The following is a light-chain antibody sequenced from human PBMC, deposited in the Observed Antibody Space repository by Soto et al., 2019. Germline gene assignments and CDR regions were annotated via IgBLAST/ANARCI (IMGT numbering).Light chain of an antibody. CDR2: AAS. CDR3: QQSYSTLWT. V-gene: IGKV1-39*01. J-gene: IGKJ1*01. Sequence: DIQMTQSPSSLSASVGDRVTITCRASQSINSYLNWYQQKPGKAPKLLIYAASSLQSGVPSRFSGSGFGTDFTHTISILQPEDFATYYCQQSYSTLWTFGQGTKVDIK. CDR1: QSINSY.